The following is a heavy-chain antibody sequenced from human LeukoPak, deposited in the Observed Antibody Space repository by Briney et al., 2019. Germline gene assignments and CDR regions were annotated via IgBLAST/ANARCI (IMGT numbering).Heavy chain of an antibody. CDR2: ISGSGGST. D-gene: IGHD6-13*01. Sequence: PGGSLRLSCAASGFTFTNYAMSWVRQAPGKGLEWVSAISGSGGSTYYADSVKARFTISRDNSKNTLYLQMNSLKAQDTAVYYCGQGGIAAGGFMDVWGQGTTVTVSS. J-gene: IGHJ6*02. CDR1: GFTFTNYA. V-gene: IGHV3-23*01. CDR3: GQGGIAAGGFMDV.